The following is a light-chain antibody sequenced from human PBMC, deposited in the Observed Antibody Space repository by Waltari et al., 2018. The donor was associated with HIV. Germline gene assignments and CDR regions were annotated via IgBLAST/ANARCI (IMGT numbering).Light chain of an antibody. CDR1: QSISSW. Sequence: EIQMTQSPSTLSASVGDRVTITCRASQSISSWLAWYQQKPGKAPKLLIYKASSLESGVPSRFSGSGSGTEFTLTISSLQPDDFATYYCQQYNSYWAYTFGQGTKLEIK. CDR2: KAS. J-gene: IGKJ2*01. V-gene: IGKV1-5*03. CDR3: QQYNSYWAYT.